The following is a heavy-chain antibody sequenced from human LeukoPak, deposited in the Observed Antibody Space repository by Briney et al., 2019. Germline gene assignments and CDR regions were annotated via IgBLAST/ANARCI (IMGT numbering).Heavy chain of an antibody. D-gene: IGHD1-26*01. J-gene: IGHJ5*02. V-gene: IGHV1-2*02. CDR3: ARPPHSGSYYYFDP. Sequence: ASVKVSCTASGYTFTGYYMHWVRQAPGQGLEWMGWINPNSGGTNYAQKFQGRVTMTRDTSISTAYMELSRLRSDDTAVYYCARPPHSGSYYYFDPWGQGTLVTVSS. CDR2: INPNSGGT. CDR1: GYTFTGYY.